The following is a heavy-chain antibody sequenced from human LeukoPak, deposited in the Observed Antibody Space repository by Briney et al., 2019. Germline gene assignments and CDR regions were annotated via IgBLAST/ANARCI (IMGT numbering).Heavy chain of an antibody. D-gene: IGHD3-22*01. CDR3: AGQRPLYYYDGSGYFP. V-gene: IGHV4-38-2*01. CDR2: IYHSGST. J-gene: IGHJ5*02. CDR1: GYSISSGYY. Sequence: SETLSLTCAVSGYSISSGYYWGWIRQPPGKGLEWIGSIYHSGSTYYNPSLKSRVTISVDTSKNQFSLKLSSVTAADTAVYYCAGQRPLYYYDGSGYFPWGQGTLVTVSS.